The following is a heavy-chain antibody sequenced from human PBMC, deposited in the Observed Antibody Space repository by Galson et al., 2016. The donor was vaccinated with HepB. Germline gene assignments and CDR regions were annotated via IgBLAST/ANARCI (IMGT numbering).Heavy chain of an antibody. V-gene: IGHV3-48*04. CDR2: ISSGAI. CDR3: ARDHLWAFDY. CDR1: GFTFSTYG. Sequence: SLRLSCAASGFTFSTYGMHWVRQAPGKGLEWVSYISSGAIYYSDSVKGRFTISRDNAKNSLYLQMNSLRAEDTAVYYCARDHLWAFDYWGQGTLVTVSS. D-gene: IGHD7-27*01. J-gene: IGHJ4*02.